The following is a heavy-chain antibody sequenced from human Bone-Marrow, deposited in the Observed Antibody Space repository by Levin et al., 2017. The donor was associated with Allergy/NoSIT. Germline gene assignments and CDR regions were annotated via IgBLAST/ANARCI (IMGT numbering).Heavy chain of an antibody. J-gene: IGHJ5*02. CDR1: GYVFATHY. CDR3: TRDNRMPVGGTGWFDP. Sequence: GESLKISCKTSGYVFATHYMHWVRQAPRQGLEWMGLIDPSGGATTYAQNFQGRVTVTRDASTATVYLELTNLTSEDTGIYYCTRDNRMPVGGTGWFDPWGQGTLVTVVS. D-gene: IGHD4-23*01. CDR2: IDPSGGAT. V-gene: IGHV1-46*03.